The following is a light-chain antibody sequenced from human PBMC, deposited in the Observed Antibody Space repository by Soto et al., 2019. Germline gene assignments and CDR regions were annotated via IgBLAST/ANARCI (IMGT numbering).Light chain of an antibody. CDR2: DAS. V-gene: IGKV1-33*01. CDR1: QDISNH. CDR3: QKHAGVPL. Sequence: DIQLTQSPSSLSASVGDRVTITFQASQDISNHLNWYQQKPGKAPNLLIYDASNLETGVPSRFSGGGSGTFFSFTINSLQPEDIATYYCQKHAGVPLFGPGTKVEIK. J-gene: IGKJ3*01.